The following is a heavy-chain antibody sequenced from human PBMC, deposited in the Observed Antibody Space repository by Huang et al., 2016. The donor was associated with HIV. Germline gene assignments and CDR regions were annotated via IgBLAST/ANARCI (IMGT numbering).Heavy chain of an antibody. CDR1: GFTFSGSA. V-gene: IGHV3-73*01. J-gene: IGHJ4*02. CDR3: TRLTMIGDGDY. CDR2: IRSKANRYAT. Sequence: EVQLVESGGGLVQPGGSLKLSCAASGFTFSGSAMHWVRQVSGKWREVVGRIRSKANRYATAYAASVKGRFTISRDDSKNTAYLQMNSLKTEDTAVYYGTRLTMIGDGDYWGQGTLVTVSS. D-gene: IGHD3-22*01.